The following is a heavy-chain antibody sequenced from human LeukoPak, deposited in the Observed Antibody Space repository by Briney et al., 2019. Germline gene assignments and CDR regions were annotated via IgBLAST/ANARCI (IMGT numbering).Heavy chain of an antibody. CDR1: GYTLTELS. J-gene: IGHJ3*02. CDR2: FDPEDGET. D-gene: IGHD3-3*01. Sequence: ASVKVSCKVSGYTLTELSMHWVRQAPGKGLEWMGGFDPEDGETIYAQKFQGRVTMTEDTSTDTAYMELSSLRSEDTAVYYCARSGRAYYDFWSGYSPAATLDAFDIWGQGTMVTVSS. V-gene: IGHV1-24*01. CDR3: ARSGRAYYDFWSGYSPAATLDAFDI.